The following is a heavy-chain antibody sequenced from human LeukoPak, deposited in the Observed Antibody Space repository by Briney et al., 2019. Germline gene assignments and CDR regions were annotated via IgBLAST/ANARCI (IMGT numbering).Heavy chain of an antibody. V-gene: IGHV4-59*08. CDR2: ISDSGST. CDR1: GGSLSSYY. D-gene: IGHD5-12*01. J-gene: IGHJ4*02. Sequence: PSETVSLTCTVSGGSLSSYYCSWVRQPPGRGLEWIGYISDSGSTNYNPSLNIRVSMSVDTSRDRLSLKLSSVTTAYTAVYYCARRRRAAGKYGGYDYWYFDNWGQGTLVTVSS. CDR3: ARRRRAAGKYGGYDYWYFDN.